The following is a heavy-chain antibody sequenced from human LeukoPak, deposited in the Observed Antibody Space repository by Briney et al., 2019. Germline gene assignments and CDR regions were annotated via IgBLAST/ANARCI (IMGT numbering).Heavy chain of an antibody. J-gene: IGHJ1*01. CDR1: GFIFNYYS. V-gene: IGHV3-48*04. D-gene: IGHD5-18*01. CDR3: AKPGYSPEYFQH. Sequence: GGSLRLSCAASGFIFNYYSMNWVRLAPGRGLEWVSYISSRGGGTIYYADSVKGRFTISRDNAKNSLYLQMNNLTAEDTAVYYCAKPGYSPEYFQHWGQGTLVTVSS. CDR2: ISSRGGGTI.